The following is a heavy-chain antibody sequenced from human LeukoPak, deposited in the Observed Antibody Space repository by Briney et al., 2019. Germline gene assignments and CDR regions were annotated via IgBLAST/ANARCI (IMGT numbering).Heavy chain of an antibody. D-gene: IGHD1-26*01. Sequence: GGSLRLSCAASGFTFSSYAMSWVRQAPGKGLEWVSVISGSGDSTYYADSVKGRFTISRDNSKNTLYLQMNSLRAEDTAVYYCAKDPRIVGATTCDNWGQGTLVTVSS. J-gene: IGHJ4*02. CDR1: GFTFSSYA. CDR2: ISGSGDST. CDR3: AKDPRIVGATTCDN. V-gene: IGHV3-23*01.